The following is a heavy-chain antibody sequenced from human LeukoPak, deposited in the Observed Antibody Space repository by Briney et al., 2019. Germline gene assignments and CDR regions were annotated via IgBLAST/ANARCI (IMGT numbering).Heavy chain of an antibody. V-gene: IGHV3-30*02. Sequence: GGSLRLSCAASGFTFSSYGMYWVRQAPGKGLEWVAFIRYDGSNKYYADSVKGRFTISRDNSKNTLYLQMNSLRAEDTAVYYCAKFRTTVTPSPFDYWGQGTLVTVSS. J-gene: IGHJ4*02. D-gene: IGHD4-17*01. CDR2: IRYDGSNK. CDR3: AKFRTTVTPSPFDY. CDR1: GFTFSSYG.